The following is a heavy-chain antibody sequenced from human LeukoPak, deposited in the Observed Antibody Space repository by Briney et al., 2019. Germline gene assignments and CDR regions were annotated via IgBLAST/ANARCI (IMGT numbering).Heavy chain of an antibody. CDR1: GFTFSSYA. Sequence: GGSLRLSCAASGFTFSSYAMSWVRQAPGKGLEWVSAISGSGGSTYYADSVKGRFAISRDNSKNTLYLQMNSLRAEDTAVYYCAKPPYDSSGSMQDYWGQGTLVTVSS. D-gene: IGHD3-22*01. V-gene: IGHV3-23*01. CDR3: AKPPYDSSGSMQDY. CDR2: ISGSGGST. J-gene: IGHJ4*02.